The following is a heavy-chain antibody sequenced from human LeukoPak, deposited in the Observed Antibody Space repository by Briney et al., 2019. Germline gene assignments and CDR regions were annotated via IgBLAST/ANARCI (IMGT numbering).Heavy chain of an antibody. CDR3: ARDNSVRDEAWWFSP. J-gene: IGHJ5*02. V-gene: IGHV1-46*01. CDR1: GYTFTSNY. Sequence: ASVKVSCKAFGYTFTSNYMHWVRQAPGQGPEWMGVISPSGASTTYAQTFQGRVTLTRDMSTSTDYLELSSLRSEDTAVYYCARDNSVRDEAWWFSPWGQGTLVTVSS. CDR2: ISPSGAST. D-gene: IGHD5-24*01.